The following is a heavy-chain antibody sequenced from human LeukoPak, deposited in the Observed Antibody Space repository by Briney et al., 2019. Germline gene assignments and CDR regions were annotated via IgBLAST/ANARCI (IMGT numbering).Heavy chain of an antibody. CDR1: GFTFSSYS. J-gene: IGHJ3*02. V-gene: IGHV3-21*01. D-gene: IGHD2-21*02. CDR3: ARVMAYCGGDCYHAFDI. CDR2: ISSSSSYI. Sequence: GGSLRLSCAASGFTFSSYSMNWVRQAPGKGLEWVSSISSSSSYIYYADSVKGRFTISRDNAKNSLYLQMNSLRAEDTAVYYCARVMAYCGGDCYHAFDIWGQGTMVTVSS.